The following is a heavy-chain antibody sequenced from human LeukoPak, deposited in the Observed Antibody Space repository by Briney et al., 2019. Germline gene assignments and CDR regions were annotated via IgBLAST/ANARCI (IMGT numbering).Heavy chain of an antibody. J-gene: IGHJ4*02. Sequence: KPSETLSLTCTVSGDSISSSSSYWGWIRQPPGKGLEWIGSIYYSGSTYYNPSLKSRVTISVDTSKNQFSLKLSSVTAADTAVYYCAREDIAARRIDYWGQGTLVTVSS. CDR1: GDSISSSSSY. CDR3: AREDIAARRIDY. V-gene: IGHV4-39*07. CDR2: IYYSGST. D-gene: IGHD6-6*01.